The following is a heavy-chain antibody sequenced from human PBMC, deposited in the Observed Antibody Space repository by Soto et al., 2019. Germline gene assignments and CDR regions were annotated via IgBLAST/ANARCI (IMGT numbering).Heavy chain of an antibody. CDR1: GYTFSSYG. Sequence: QVHLVQSGGEVKKPGASVKVSCTASGYTFSSYGISWVRQAPGQGLEWMGWISAFNGNTNSVQRLQGRVALTTDASTSTAYMELRSLRSDDTAVYYFARGGDYYYGLDVWGQGTTVTVSS. CDR3: ARGGDYYYGLDV. V-gene: IGHV1-18*01. J-gene: IGHJ6*02. CDR2: ISAFNGNT. D-gene: IGHD3-16*01.